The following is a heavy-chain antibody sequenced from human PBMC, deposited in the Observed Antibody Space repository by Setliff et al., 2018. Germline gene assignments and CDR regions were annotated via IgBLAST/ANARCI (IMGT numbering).Heavy chain of an antibody. CDR3: ARFNFYVSSGYYYAPDY. CDR2: INNYSFKT. Sequence: ASVKVSCKTSGYAFTNYGITWVRQAPGQGLEWMGWINNYSFKTNYPQKFLGRVTVTTDTSTGTAYMELGSLTSDDTAIYYCARFNFYVSSGYYYAPDYWGPGTLVTV. CDR1: GYAFTNYG. D-gene: IGHD3-22*01. V-gene: IGHV1-18*01. J-gene: IGHJ4*02.